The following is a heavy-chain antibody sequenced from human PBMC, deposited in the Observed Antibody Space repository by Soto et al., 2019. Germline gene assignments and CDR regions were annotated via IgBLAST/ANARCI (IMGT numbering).Heavy chain of an antibody. CDR1: GGSISDYY. V-gene: IGHV4-59*08. Sequence: SETLSLTCTVSGGSISDYYWSWIRQPPGRGLEWIAYVSYSGRTNYNPSLNSRVTMSVDTSKNQFSLKLGSVTAADTAVYYCAIQEGEVSVRFDPWGQGTLVTVSS. D-gene: IGHD3-16*02. CDR3: AIQEGEVSVRFDP. J-gene: IGHJ5*02. CDR2: VSYSGRT.